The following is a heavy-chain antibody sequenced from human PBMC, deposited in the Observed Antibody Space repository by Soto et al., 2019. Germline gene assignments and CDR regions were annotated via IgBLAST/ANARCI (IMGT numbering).Heavy chain of an antibody. V-gene: IGHV3-53*04. J-gene: IGHJ4*02. Sequence: PGGSLGLSCAVSGFTVSNNYMNWVRQAPGKGLEWVSVIYSDDTTFYADSVKGRFTISRHNSKNTLYLQMNSLRAEDTAVFYCAREGAYYHYFDYWGQGALVTGSS. CDR1: GFTVSNNY. D-gene: IGHD1-26*01. CDR2: IYSDDTT. CDR3: AREGAYYHYFDY.